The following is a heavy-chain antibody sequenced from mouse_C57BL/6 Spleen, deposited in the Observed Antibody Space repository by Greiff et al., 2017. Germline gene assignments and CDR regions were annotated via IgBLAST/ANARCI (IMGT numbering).Heavy chain of an antibody. V-gene: IGHV10-1*01. CDR3: VRHSFYFDY. Sequence: DVKLVESGGGLVQPKGSLKLSCAASGFSFNTYAMNWVRQAPGKGLEWVARIRSKSNNYATYYADSVKDRFTISRDDSESMLYLQMNNLKTEDTAMYYCVRHSFYFDYWGQGTTLTVSS. CDR2: IRSKSNNYAT. J-gene: IGHJ2*01. CDR1: GFSFNTYA.